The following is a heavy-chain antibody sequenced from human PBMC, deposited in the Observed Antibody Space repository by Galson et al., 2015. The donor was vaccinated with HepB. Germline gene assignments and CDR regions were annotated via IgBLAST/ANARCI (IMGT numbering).Heavy chain of an antibody. V-gene: IGHV3-30*18. Sequence: SLRLSCAASGFTLRNYGMHWVRQAPGKGLERVAVISYDGSNKFYADSVKGRFTISRDNSQNTLYLHMSSLTAEDTALYYCAKDAELTMRTLDCWGQGTLVTVSS. J-gene: IGHJ4*02. D-gene: IGHD4/OR15-4a*01. CDR3: AKDAELTMRTLDC. CDR1: GFTLRNYG. CDR2: ISYDGSNK.